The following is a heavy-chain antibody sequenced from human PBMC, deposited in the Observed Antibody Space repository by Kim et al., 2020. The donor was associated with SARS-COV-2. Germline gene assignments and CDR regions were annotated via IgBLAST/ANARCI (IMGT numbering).Heavy chain of an antibody. D-gene: IGHD2-2*01. CDR2: IYYSGST. J-gene: IGHJ5*02. CDR3: ARECQGYCGSTRFNSAFDP. Sequence: SETLSLTCTVSGGSISSYSWSWIRQPPGKGLEWIGYIYYSGSTNYNPSLKSRVTISVDTSKNQFSLKLSSVTAADTAVYYCARECQGYCGSTRFNSAFDP. V-gene: IGHV4-59*13. CDR1: GGSISSYS.